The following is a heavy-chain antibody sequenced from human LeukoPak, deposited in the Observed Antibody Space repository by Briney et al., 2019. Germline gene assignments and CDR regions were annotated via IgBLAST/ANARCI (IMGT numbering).Heavy chain of an antibody. V-gene: IGHV3-43*02. Sequence: GGSLRLSCAASGFTFDDYALHWVRQAPGKGLEWVSVSSGNGGSTYYADSVKGRFTISRDNSKNSLYLQMNSLRPEDTALYYCAKAGLRRLDGYNYRNGYWFFDLWGRGTLVSVSS. CDR3: AKAGLRRLDGYNYRNGYWFFDL. CDR1: GFTFDDYA. J-gene: IGHJ2*01. CDR2: SSGNGGST. D-gene: IGHD5-24*01.